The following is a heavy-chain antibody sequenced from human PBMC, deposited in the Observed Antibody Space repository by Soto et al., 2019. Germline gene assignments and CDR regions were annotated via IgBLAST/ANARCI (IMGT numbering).Heavy chain of an antibody. CDR1: GGSISSGDYY. CDR2: IYYSGST. D-gene: IGHD2-2*02. Sequence: SETLSLTCTVSGGSISSGDYYWSWIRQPPGKGLEWIGYIYYSGSTYYNPSLKSRVTISVDTSKNQFSLKLSSVTAADTAVYYCSIDYIVLVPDAISFGYYYYGMDVWGQGTTVTVSS. V-gene: IGHV4-30-4*01. J-gene: IGHJ6*02. CDR3: SIDYIVLVPDAISFGYYYYGMDV.